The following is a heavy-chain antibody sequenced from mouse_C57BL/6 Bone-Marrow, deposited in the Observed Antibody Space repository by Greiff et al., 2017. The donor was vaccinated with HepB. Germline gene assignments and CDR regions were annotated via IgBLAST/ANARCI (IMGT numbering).Heavy chain of an antibody. CDR1: GYTFTSYW. CDR3: ARDGGLRRGAWFAY. J-gene: IGHJ3*01. CDR2: IDPSDSET. D-gene: IGHD2-4*01. V-gene: IGHV1-52*01. Sequence: VQLQQPGAELVRPGSSVKLSCKASGYTFTSYWMHWVKQRPIQGLEWIGNIDPSDSETHYNQKFKDKATLTVDKSSSTAYMQLSSLTSEDSAVYYCARDGGLRRGAWFAYWGQGTLVTVSA.